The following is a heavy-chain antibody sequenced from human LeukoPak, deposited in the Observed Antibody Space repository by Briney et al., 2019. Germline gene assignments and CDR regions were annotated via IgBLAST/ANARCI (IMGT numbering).Heavy chain of an antibody. V-gene: IGHV4-38-2*02. D-gene: IGHD1-26*01. CDR1: GYSISSGFF. Sequence: PSETLSLTCTVSGYSISSGFFWGWIRQPPGKGLEWIGSIYNSGSTYYSPSLKSRVTISVDTSKNQFSLKLSSVTAADTAVYYCARDRGAYYYYYMDVWGKGTTVTVSS. CDR3: ARDRGAYYYYYMDV. J-gene: IGHJ6*03. CDR2: IYNSGST.